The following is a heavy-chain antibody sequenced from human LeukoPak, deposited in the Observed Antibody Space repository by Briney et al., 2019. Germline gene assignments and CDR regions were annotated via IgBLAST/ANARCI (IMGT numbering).Heavy chain of an antibody. CDR2: ISYDGSNK. CDR3: ARDDGYSYGYH. Sequence: GGSLRLSCAASGFTFSSYAMHWVRQAPGKGLEWVAVISYDGSNKYYADSVKGRFTISRDNSKNTLCLQMNSLRAEDTAVYYCARDDGYSYGYHWGQGTLVTVSS. CDR1: GFTFSSYA. V-gene: IGHV3-30*04. J-gene: IGHJ5*02. D-gene: IGHD5-18*01.